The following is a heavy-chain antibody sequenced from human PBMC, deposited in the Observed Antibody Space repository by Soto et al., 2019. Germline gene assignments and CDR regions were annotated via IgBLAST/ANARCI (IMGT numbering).Heavy chain of an antibody. J-gene: IGHJ4*02. Sequence: QVQLVESGGGVVQPGRSLRLSCAASGFTFSSYGMHWVRQAPGKGLEWVAVIWYDGSNKYYADSVKGRFTISRDNSKSTLYLQMNSRRSEDTAVYYWEREGYTYDYWGQGTLVTFSS. CDR1: GFTFSSYG. V-gene: IGHV3-33*01. CDR3: EREGYTYDY. D-gene: IGHD5-18*01. CDR2: IWYDGSNK.